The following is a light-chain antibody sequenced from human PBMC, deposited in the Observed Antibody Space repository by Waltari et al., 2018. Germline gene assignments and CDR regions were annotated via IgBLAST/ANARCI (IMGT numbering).Light chain of an antibody. J-gene: IGKJ1*01. CDR1: QSVSRA. Sequence: EIVLTQSPGTLSLSPGERATLSCRASQSVSRALAWYQQKPGQAPRLLIYGGTRATGIPDRFSGSGSGTDFSLTISRLEHEDFAVYYCQHYVRLPATFGQGTKVEIK. CDR2: GGT. CDR3: QHYVRLPAT. V-gene: IGKV3-20*01.